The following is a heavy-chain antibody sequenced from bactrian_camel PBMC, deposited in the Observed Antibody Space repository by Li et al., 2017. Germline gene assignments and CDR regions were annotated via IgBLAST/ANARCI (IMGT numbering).Heavy chain of an antibody. J-gene: IGHJ6*01. D-gene: IGHD3*01. CDR3: AADLGGFDCYSGSWIFVGDDFGY. Sequence: HVQLVESGGGSVQSGGSLTLSCAASGDTYRGVCMAWFRQAPGKEREGVAGILTHGGTTYYGDSLEGRFTISQDKAKNTVYLQMNSLKPEDTAKYYCAADLGGFDCYSGSWIFVGDDFGYWGQGTQVTVS. CDR2: ILTHGGTT. V-gene: IGHV3-3*01. CDR1: GDTYRGVC.